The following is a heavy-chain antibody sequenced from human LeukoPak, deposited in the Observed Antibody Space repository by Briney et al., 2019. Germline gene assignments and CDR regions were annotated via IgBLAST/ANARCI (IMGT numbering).Heavy chain of an antibody. Sequence: GGSLRLSCAASGFTISPYWLSWVRQAPGKGLEWVTNIKQDGSEKYYVDSVKGRFAISRDNAKNSVYLQMNGLRAEDTAVYYCARENTAVPGGDCWGQGTLVTVSS. CDR3: ARENTAVPGGDC. V-gene: IGHV3-7*01. J-gene: IGHJ4*02. D-gene: IGHD5-18*01. CDR1: GFTISPYW. CDR2: IKQDGSEK.